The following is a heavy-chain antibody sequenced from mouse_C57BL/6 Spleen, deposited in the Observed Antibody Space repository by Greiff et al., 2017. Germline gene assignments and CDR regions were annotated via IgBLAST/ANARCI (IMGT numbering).Heavy chain of an antibody. CDR2: IYPRDGST. CDR3: ARYTGSGYVGCAY. D-gene: IGHD3-2*02. CDR1: GYTFTSYD. J-gene: IGHJ3*01. Sequence: QVQLQQSGPELVKPGASVKLSCKASGYTFTSYDINWVKQRPGQGLEWIGWIYPRDGSTTYNEKFKGKVTLPVDTSSSTAYMELHSLTSEDSAVYFCARYTGSGYVGCAYWGQGTLVTVSA. V-gene: IGHV1-85*01.